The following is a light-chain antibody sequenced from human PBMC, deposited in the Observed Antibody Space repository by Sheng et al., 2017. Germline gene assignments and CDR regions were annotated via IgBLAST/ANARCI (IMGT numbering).Light chain of an antibody. J-gene: IGLJ3*02. CDR2: DNN. CDR1: SSNIGAGYD. Sequence: QPVLTQPPSVSGAPGQRVTISCTGSSSNIGAGYDVHWYQQLPGTAPKLVIYDNNNRPSGVPGRFSGSASGTSASLAITGLQAEDEADYFCQSYDISLNSGVFGGGTKLTVL. CDR3: QSYDISLNSGV. V-gene: IGLV1-40*01.